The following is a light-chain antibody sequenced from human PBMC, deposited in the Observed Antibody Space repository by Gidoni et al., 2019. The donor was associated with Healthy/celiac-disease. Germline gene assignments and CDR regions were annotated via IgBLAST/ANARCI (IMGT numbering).Light chain of an antibody. CDR1: QSVSSN. CDR2: GAS. V-gene: IGKV3-15*01. J-gene: IGKJ2*01. Sequence: EIVITPSPATLSVSPGERATLPCRASQSVSSNLAWYQQKPGQAPRLLIYGASTRATGIPARFSGSGSGTEFTLTISSLQSEDFAVYYCQQYNNWPPAFGQGTKLEIK. CDR3: QQYNNWPPA.